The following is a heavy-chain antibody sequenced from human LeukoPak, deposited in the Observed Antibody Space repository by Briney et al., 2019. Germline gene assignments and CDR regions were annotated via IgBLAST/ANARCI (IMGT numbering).Heavy chain of an antibody. D-gene: IGHD6-6*01. CDR1: GGSISSYH. Sequence: PSETLSLTCTVSGGSISSYHWTWIRQPPGKGLEWIGYVFYSGTTKYNPSLKSRVIISLDTSKNQFSLKLSSVTAADTAVYYCARQSSIAARSRFDYWGQGTLVTVSS. CDR3: ARQSSIAARSRFDY. V-gene: IGHV4-59*08. CDR2: VFYSGTT. J-gene: IGHJ4*02.